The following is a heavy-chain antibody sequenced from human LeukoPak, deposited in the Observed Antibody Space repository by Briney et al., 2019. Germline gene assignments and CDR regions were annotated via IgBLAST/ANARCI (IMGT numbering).Heavy chain of an antibody. CDR1: GYTFTSYG. J-gene: IGHJ3*02. Sequence: ASVKVSCKASGYTFTSYGINWVRQAPGQGLEWMGWISAYNGNTNYAQKLQGRVTMTRDTSTSTVYMELRSLRSDDTALYYCARGDAMRVVGAFDIWGQGTMVTVSS. CDR2: ISAYNGNT. CDR3: ARGDAMRVVGAFDI. D-gene: IGHD3-22*01. V-gene: IGHV1-18*01.